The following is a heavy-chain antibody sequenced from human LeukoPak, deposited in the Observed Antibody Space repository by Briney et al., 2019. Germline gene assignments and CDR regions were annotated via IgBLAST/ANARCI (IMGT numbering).Heavy chain of an antibody. Sequence: SETLSLTCAVSGGSLSSGGYSWSWIRQPPGTGLEWIGYIYHSGSTYYNPSLKSRVTISVDRSKNQFSLKLSSVTAADTAVYYCARDIPYGVYWYFDLWGRGTLVTVSS. CDR2: IYHSGST. V-gene: IGHV4-30-2*01. D-gene: IGHD4-17*01. J-gene: IGHJ2*01. CDR3: ARDIPYGVYWYFDL. CDR1: GGSLSSGGYS.